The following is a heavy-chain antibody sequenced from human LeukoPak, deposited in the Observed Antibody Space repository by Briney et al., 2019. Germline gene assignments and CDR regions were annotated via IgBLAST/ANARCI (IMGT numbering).Heavy chain of an antibody. D-gene: IGHD2-15*01. V-gene: IGHV3-23*01. CDR1: GFTFSTNA. CDR3: AMRPADCSSSSCPTINRYYYGMDV. CDR2: ISGNGGST. J-gene: IGHJ6*02. Sequence: GGSLRLSCAASGFTFSTNAMSWVRQAPGKGLEWVSAISGNGGSTYYADSVKGRFTISRDNSKNTLHLQLNSLRDEDTAMYYCAMRPADCSSSSCPTINRYYYGMDVWGQGTTVIVSS.